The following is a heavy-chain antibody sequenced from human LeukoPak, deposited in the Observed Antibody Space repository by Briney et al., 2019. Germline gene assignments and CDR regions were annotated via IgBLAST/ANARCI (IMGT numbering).Heavy chain of an antibody. CDR2: IKQDGSEK. Sequence: PGGSLRLSCAASGFTFSSHWMSWVRQAPGRGLEWVANIKQDGSEKYYVDSVKGRVTISRDNAKNSLYLQMNSLRTEDTAVYYCARDYAQYGSPVPMAGDWGQGTLVTVSS. V-gene: IGHV3-7*01. D-gene: IGHD2-8*01. J-gene: IGHJ4*02. CDR3: ARDYAQYGSPVPMAGD. CDR1: GFTFSSHW.